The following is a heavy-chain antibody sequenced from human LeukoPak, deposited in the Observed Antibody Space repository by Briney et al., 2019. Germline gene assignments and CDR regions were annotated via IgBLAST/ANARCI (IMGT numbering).Heavy chain of an antibody. CDR3: ASGKWLQQNFDY. CDR1: GGSLTTYY. Sequence: PSETLSLTCTVSGGSLTTYYWSWIRQPPGKGLEWLGYIYYSGSTNYNPSLKSRVTVSVDTSKNQFSLKLSSVTAADTAVYYCASGKWLQQNFDYWGQGTLVTVSS. J-gene: IGHJ4*02. V-gene: IGHV4-59*01. D-gene: IGHD5-24*01. CDR2: IYYSGST.